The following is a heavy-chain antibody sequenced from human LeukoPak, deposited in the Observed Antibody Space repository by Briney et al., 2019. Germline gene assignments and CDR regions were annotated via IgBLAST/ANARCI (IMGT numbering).Heavy chain of an antibody. CDR2: ITSSSSYV. CDR1: GFTFSSYN. V-gene: IGHV3-21*04. CDR3: ARGIRSRDTAMVTTNFDY. D-gene: IGHD5-18*01. Sequence: GGSLRLSCEASGFTFSSYNMNWVRQAPGKRLERVSSITSSSSYVFYADSVKGRFTISRDNAKNSLYLQMNSLRAEDTAVYYCARGIRSRDTAMVTTNFDYWGQGTLVTVSS. J-gene: IGHJ4*02.